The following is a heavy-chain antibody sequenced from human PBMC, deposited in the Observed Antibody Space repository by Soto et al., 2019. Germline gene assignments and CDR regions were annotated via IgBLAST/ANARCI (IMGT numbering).Heavy chain of an antibody. Sequence: QVQLVESGGGLVKPGGSLRLSCAASGFTFSDYYMSWIRQAPGRGLEWISYISSSSSYTNYADSVKGRFTISRDNAKNSLYLQMNSLRAEDTAVYYCAREGGLAAAGDRWGQGTLVTVSS. J-gene: IGHJ5*02. V-gene: IGHV3-11*05. D-gene: IGHD6-13*01. CDR3: AREGGLAAAGDR. CDR2: ISSSSSYT. CDR1: GFTFSDYY.